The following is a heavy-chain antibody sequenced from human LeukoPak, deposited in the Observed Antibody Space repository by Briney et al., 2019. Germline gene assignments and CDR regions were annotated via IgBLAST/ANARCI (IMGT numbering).Heavy chain of an antibody. Sequence: PSETLSLTCTVSGGSISSSSYYWGWIRQPPGKGLEWIGSIYYSGSTYYNPSLKSRVTISVDTSKNQFSLKLSSVTAADTAVYYCARGLIAVAGTSAFDIWGQGTMVTVSS. V-gene: IGHV4-39*01. CDR1: GGSISSSSYY. J-gene: IGHJ3*02. CDR2: IYYSGST. CDR3: ARGLIAVAGTSAFDI. D-gene: IGHD6-19*01.